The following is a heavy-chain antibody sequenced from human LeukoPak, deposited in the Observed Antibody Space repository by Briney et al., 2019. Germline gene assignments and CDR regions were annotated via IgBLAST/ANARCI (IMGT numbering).Heavy chain of an antibody. Sequence: GGSLRLSCAASGFTFSRYAMSWVRQAPGKGLEWVGRTKNRANSYTTEYAASVKGRFTISRDDSKNSLRLQMNSLKTEDTAIYYCVASIISPSNYWGLGTLVTVSS. V-gene: IGHV3-72*01. CDR3: VASIISPSNY. D-gene: IGHD3-10*01. CDR1: GFTFSRYA. J-gene: IGHJ4*02. CDR2: TKNRANSYTT.